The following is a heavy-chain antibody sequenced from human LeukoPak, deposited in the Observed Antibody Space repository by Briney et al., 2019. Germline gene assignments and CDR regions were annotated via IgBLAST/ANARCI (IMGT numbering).Heavy chain of an antibody. J-gene: IGHJ4*02. Sequence: PSETLSLTCTVSGGSMSPYHWGWIRQPPGKGLEWTGYIYYSGSTNYNPSLNSRVTISVDTSKNQFSLKLSSVTAADTAVYYCASLRLGNDYWGQGTLVTVSS. CDR2: IYYSGST. D-gene: IGHD1-26*01. V-gene: IGHV4-59*08. CDR1: GGSMSPYH. CDR3: ASLRLGNDY.